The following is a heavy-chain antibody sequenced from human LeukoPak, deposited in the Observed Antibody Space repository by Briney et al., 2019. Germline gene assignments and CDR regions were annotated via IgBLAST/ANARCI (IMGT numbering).Heavy chain of an antibody. CDR3: AVIRNYYYYYGMDV. D-gene: IGHD3-10*01. J-gene: IGHJ6*02. CDR1: GGSISSSSYY. CDR2: IYYSGST. V-gene: IGHV4-39*01. Sequence: PSETLSLTCTVSGGSISSSSYYWGWIRQPPGKGLEWIGSIYYSGSTYYSPSLKSRVTISVDTSKNQFSLKLSSVTAADTAVYYCAVIRNYYYYYGMDVWGQGTTVTVSS.